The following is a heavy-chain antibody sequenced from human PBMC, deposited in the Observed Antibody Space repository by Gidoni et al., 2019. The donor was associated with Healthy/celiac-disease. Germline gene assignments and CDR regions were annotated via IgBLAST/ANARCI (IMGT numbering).Heavy chain of an antibody. D-gene: IGHD6-6*01. CDR2: IKQDGREK. CDR1: GFTFSSYW. CDR3: ARDRREKIAARLSWFDP. J-gene: IGHJ5*02. V-gene: IGHV3-7*01. Sequence: EVQLVESGGGLVQPGGSLRLSCAASGFTFSSYWMSWVRQAPGKGLEWVGNIKQDGREKYYVDSVKGRFTISRDNAKNSLYLQMNSLRAEDTAVYYCARDRREKIAARLSWFDPWGQGTLVTVSS.